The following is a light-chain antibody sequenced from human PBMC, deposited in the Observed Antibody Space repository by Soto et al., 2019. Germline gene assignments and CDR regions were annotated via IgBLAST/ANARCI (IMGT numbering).Light chain of an antibody. CDR2: HAS. J-gene: IGKJ5*01. CDR1: QSISNW. CDR3: QQSYSTLSIT. Sequence: IQMTQSPSPPPASVGAKGTITFRASQSISNWLAWYQQKPGTAPKVLIYHASNLQSGVPSRFSGSGSGTDFTLTISSLQPEDFATYYCQQSYSTLSITFGQGTRLEI. V-gene: IGKV1-39*01.